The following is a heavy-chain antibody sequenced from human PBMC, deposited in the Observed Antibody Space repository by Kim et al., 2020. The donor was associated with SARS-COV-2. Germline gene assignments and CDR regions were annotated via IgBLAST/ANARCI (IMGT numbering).Heavy chain of an antibody. Sequence: NPSLKSRVTISVDTSKNQFSLKLSSVTAADTAVYYCATVSVGYPSWFDPWGQGTLVTVSS. J-gene: IGHJ5*02. CDR3: ATVSVGYPSWFDP. V-gene: IGHV4-59*01. D-gene: IGHD1-26*01.